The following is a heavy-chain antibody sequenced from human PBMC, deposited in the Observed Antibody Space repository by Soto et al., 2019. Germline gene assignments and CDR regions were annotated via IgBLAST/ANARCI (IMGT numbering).Heavy chain of an antibody. CDR1: GCTFSSYA. CDR3: AIGITIFGVVTS. Sequence: GASVKVSCKASGCTFSSYAISWVRQAPGQGLEWMGGIIPIFGTANYAQKFQGRVTITADESTSTAYMELSSLRSEDTAVYYCAIGITIFGVVTSWGQGTLVTVSS. CDR2: IIPIFGTA. D-gene: IGHD3-3*01. V-gene: IGHV1-69*13. J-gene: IGHJ5*02.